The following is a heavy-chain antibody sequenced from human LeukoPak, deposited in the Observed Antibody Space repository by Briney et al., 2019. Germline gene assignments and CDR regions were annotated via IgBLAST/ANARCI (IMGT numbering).Heavy chain of an antibody. D-gene: IGHD1-26*01. CDR2: FYPGDSDT. CDR3: ARFYRRYSGSYYYFDY. Sequence: GESLKISWKGSGYSFTSYWIGWVRQMPGKGLGWIRIFYPGDSDTRYSPSLQGQVTISADKSISTAYLQWSSLKAADTAMYYCARFYRRYSGSYYYFDYWGQGTLVTVSS. V-gene: IGHV5-51*01. CDR1: GYSFTSYW. J-gene: IGHJ4*02.